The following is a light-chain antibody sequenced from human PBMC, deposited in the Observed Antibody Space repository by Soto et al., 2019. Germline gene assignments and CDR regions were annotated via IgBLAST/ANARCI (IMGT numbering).Light chain of an antibody. Sequence: DIQMTQSPSSLSASIGNGVTITCQASQGIGNYLSWYQQKPGKVPKLLMHDASNLETGVPSRFRGSGSRTNFTLTISSLPPEDIATYYCQQYDVLPYTFGPGTKLEI. CDR2: DAS. CDR1: QGIGNY. J-gene: IGKJ2*01. V-gene: IGKV1-33*01. CDR3: QQYDVLPYT.